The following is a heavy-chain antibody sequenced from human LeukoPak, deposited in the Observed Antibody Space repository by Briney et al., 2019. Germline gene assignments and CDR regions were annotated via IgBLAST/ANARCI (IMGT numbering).Heavy chain of an antibody. CDR3: ATRGGYCSSTSCYADNYYYYYMDV. Sequence: SETLSLTCAVYGGSFSGYYWSWIRQPPGKGLEWIGEINHSGSTNYNPSLKSRVTISVDTSKNQFSLKLSSVTAADTAVYYCATRGGYCSSTSCYADNYYYYYMDVWGKGTTVTISS. CDR1: GGSFSGYY. CDR2: INHSGST. V-gene: IGHV4-34*01. J-gene: IGHJ6*03. D-gene: IGHD2-2*01.